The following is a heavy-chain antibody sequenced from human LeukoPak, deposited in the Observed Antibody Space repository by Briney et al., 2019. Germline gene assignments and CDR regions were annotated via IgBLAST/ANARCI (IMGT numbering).Heavy chain of an antibody. CDR1: GGSISSYY. Sequence: SETLSLTCTVSGGSISSYYWSWIRQPAGKGLEWIGSIYYSGTTYYNPSLKSRITISVDTSKNQFSLKLSSVTAADTAVYYCARHGGAAAAIDYWGQGTLVTVSS. D-gene: IGHD6-13*01. CDR3: ARHGGAAAAIDY. CDR2: IYYSGTT. J-gene: IGHJ4*02. V-gene: IGHV4-59*05.